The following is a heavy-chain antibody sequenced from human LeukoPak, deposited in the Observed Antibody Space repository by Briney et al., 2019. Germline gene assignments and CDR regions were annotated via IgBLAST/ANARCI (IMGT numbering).Heavy chain of an antibody. D-gene: IGHD2-15*01. J-gene: IGHJ4*02. CDR1: GDSITSGSYY. Sequence: SETLSLTCTVSGDSITSGSYYWSWIRQPPGKGLEWIGEINHSGSTNYNPSLKSRVTISVDTSKNQFSLKLSSVTAADTAVYYCARGCSGGSCYYDYWGQGTLVTVSS. V-gene: IGHV4-39*07. CDR3: ARGCSGGSCYYDY. CDR2: INHSGST.